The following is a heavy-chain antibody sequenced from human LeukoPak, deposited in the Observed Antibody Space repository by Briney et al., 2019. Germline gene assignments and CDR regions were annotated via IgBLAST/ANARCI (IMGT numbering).Heavy chain of an antibody. CDR1: GGTFSSYA. V-gene: IGHV1-69*01. D-gene: IGHD6-19*01. CDR3: ARHSGQWLGRDVLDY. J-gene: IGHJ4*02. Sequence: SVKVSCKASGGTFSSYAISRVRQAPGQGLEWMGGIIPIFGTANYAQKFQGRVTITADESTSTAYMELSSLRSEDTAVYYRARHSGQWLGRDVLDYWGQGTLVTVSS. CDR2: IIPIFGTA.